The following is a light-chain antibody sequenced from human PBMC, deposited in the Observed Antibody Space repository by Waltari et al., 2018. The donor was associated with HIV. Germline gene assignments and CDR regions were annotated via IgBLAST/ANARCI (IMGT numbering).Light chain of an antibody. J-gene: IGKJ5*01. CDR3: QQYGDSPIT. CDR2: GAS. Sequence: EIVLTQSPGTLSLSPGDRATLSCRASQTISNNFLAWYQQRPGQAPSLLIFGASSRATGIPDRFGGSGSGTDFTLNIDRLEPEDFAVYYCQQYGDSPITFGQGTRLEIK. CDR1: QTISNNF. V-gene: IGKV3-20*01.